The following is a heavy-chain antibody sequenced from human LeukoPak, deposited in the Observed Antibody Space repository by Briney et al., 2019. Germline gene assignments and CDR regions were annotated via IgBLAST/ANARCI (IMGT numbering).Heavy chain of an antibody. V-gene: IGHV1-46*01. D-gene: IGHD6-13*01. CDR3: ARDSVGGSSWYLAFDY. CDR2: INPSGGST. J-gene: IGHJ4*02. CDR1: GYTFTSYY. Sequence: ASVKVSCKASGYTFTSYYMHWVRQAPGQGLEWMGIINPSGGSTSYAQKLQGRVTMTRDTSTSTVYMELSSLRSEDTAVYYCARDSVGGSSWYLAFDYWGQGTLVTVSS.